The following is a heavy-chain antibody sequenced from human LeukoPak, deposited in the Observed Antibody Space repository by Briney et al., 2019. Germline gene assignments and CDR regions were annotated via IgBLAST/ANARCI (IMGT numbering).Heavy chain of an antibody. Sequence: GGSLRLSCAASGFTFAGYAMSWVRQAPGKGLGWVSGISDSGGTTYYADSVKGRFTISRDNSKNTLYLQMNSLRAEDTATYYCAREDPGPFDVFDTWGQGAKVTVSS. CDR1: GFTFAGYA. CDR2: ISDSGGTT. CDR3: AREDPGPFDVFDT. J-gene: IGHJ3*02. V-gene: IGHV3-23*01.